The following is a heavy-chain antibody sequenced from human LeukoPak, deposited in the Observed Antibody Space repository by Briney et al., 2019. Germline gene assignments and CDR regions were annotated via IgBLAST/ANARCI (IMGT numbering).Heavy chain of an antibody. CDR1: GFTFSNAW. CDR2: IKSKTDGGTT. J-gene: IGHJ6*03. CDR3: TTDGYCSGGSCDSTGYYYYMDV. Sequence: GGSLRLSCAASGFTFSNAWMSWIRQAPGKGLEWVGRIKSKTDGGTTDYAAPVKGRFTISRDDSKNTLYQQMNSLKTEDTAVYYCTTDGYCSGGSCDSTGYYYYMDVWGKGTTVTVSS. V-gene: IGHV3-15*01. D-gene: IGHD2-15*01.